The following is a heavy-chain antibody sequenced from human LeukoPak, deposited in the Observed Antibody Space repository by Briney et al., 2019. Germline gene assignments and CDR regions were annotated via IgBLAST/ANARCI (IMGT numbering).Heavy chain of an antibody. V-gene: IGHV1-18*01. J-gene: IGHJ6*02. D-gene: IGHD4-17*01. CDR2: ISAYNGNT. CDR3: ARDGSLYGDSRYYYGMDV. CDR1: GYTFTSYG. Sequence: ASVKVSCKASGYTFTSYGISWVRRAPGQGLEWMGWISAYNGNTNYAQKLQGRVTMTTDTSTSTAYMELRSLRSDDTAVYYCARDGSLYGDSRYYYGMDVWGQGTTVTVSS.